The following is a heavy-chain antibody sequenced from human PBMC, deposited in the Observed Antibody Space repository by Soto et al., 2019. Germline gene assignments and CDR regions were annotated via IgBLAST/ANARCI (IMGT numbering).Heavy chain of an antibody. CDR3: AKAGSDSNPSGYYYGMDV. J-gene: IGHJ6*02. D-gene: IGHD4-4*01. Sequence: EVQLLESGGGLVQPGGSLRLSCAASGFTFSSYAMSWVRQAPGKGLEWVSAISGSGGSTYYADSVKGRFTISRDNSKNTLYLQMNSLRAEDTAVYYWAKAGSDSNPSGYYYGMDVWGQGTTVTVSS. CDR1: GFTFSSYA. CDR2: ISGSGGST. V-gene: IGHV3-23*01.